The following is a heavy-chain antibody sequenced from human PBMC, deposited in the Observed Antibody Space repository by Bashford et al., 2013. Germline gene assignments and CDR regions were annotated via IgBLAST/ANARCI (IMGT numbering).Heavy chain of an antibody. CDR2: IYYSGGT. J-gene: IGHJ6*02. CDR1: SGSVSSGGYY. V-gene: IGHV4-31*03. Sequence: SETLSLTCSVSSGSVSSGGYYWNWVRQHPGKGLEWIGYIYYSGGTDYNPSLKSRVAISLDKSKNQFSLNLYSVTAADTAIYYCARSSGYASRYAMAVWGQGTTRSPSP. CDR3: ARSSGYASRYAMAV. D-gene: IGHD6-13*01.